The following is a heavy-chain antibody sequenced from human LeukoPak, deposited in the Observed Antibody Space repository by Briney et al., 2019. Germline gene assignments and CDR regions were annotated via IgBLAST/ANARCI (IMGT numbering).Heavy chain of an antibody. CDR2: ISVSGGNT. CDR3: AKLSTRGIVGAPDY. J-gene: IGHJ4*02. CDR1: GFTFSSYA. D-gene: IGHD1-26*01. V-gene: IGHV3-23*01. Sequence: GGSLRLSRAASGFTFSSYAMSWVRQAPGKGLEWVSTISVSGGNTYYADSAKGRFTISRDNSKNTLYLQMNSLRAEDTALYFCAKLSTRGIVGAPDYWGQGTLVTVSS.